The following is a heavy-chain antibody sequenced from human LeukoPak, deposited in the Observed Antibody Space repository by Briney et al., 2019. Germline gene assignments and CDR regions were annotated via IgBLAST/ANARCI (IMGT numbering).Heavy chain of an antibody. J-gene: IGHJ3*02. D-gene: IGHD6-6*01. CDR3: AKEGASIAARPAAFDI. Sequence: GGSLRLSCAASGFTFDDYAMHWVRQAPGKGLEWVSGISWNSGSIGYADSVKGRFTISRDNSKNTLYLQMNSLRAEDTAVYYCAKEGASIAARPAAFDIWGQGSMVTVSS. CDR2: ISWNSGSI. V-gene: IGHV3-9*01. CDR1: GFTFDDYA.